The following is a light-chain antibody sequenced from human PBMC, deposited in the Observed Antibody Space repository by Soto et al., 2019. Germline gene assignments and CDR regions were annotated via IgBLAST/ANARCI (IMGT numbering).Light chain of an antibody. CDR3: QQYDDWGT. CDR1: QSVSSN. V-gene: IGKV3-15*01. J-gene: IGKJ1*01. CDR2: GAS. Sequence: ERVMTQSPATLSVSPGERATLSCRASQSVSSNLAWFQHKPGQAPRLLIYGASTRATGVPARFSGSGSGTEFTLTITSLQSEDFAVYYCQQYDDWGTFGHGTKVEIK.